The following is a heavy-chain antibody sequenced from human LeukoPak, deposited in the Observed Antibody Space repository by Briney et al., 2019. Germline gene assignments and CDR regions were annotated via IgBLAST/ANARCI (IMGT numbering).Heavy chain of an antibody. D-gene: IGHD3-10*01. CDR3: AKDHYYGSGSRGDFDY. CDR1: GFTFSSYW. Sequence: GGSLRLSCAASGFTFSSYWMTWVRQAPGKGLEWVSAISGSGGSTYYADSVKGRFTISRDNSKNTLYLQMNSLRAEDTAVYYCAKDHYYGSGSRGDFDYWGQGTLVTVSS. CDR2: ISGSGGST. V-gene: IGHV3-23*01. J-gene: IGHJ4*02.